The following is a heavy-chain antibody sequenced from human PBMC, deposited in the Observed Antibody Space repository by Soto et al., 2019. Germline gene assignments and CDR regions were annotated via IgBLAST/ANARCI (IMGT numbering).Heavy chain of an antibody. J-gene: IGHJ6*02. D-gene: IGHD3-10*01. CDR1: GFTFSCYD. Sequence: PGGSLRLSCAASGFTFSCYDMHWARQSPGKGLEWVAVISYDGSNKYYADAVKGRFTISRDNSKNTLYLQMNSLRAEDTAVYYCAKDVEWFGELLSLYYYYGMDVWGQGTTVTVSS. CDR3: AKDVEWFGELLSLYYYYGMDV. V-gene: IGHV3-30*18. CDR2: ISYDGSNK.